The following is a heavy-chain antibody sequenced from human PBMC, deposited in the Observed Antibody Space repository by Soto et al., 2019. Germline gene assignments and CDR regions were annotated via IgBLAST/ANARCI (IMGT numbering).Heavy chain of an antibody. CDR2: IYYSGST. Sequence: PSETLSLTCTVSGGSVSSGSYYWNWIRQHPGKGLEWIGYIYYSGSTYYNPSLKSRVTISVDTSKNQFSLKLSSVTAADTAVYYCAREGFCSSTSCRTRYFDLWGRGTLVTVSS. D-gene: IGHD2-2*01. CDR1: GGSVSSGSYY. V-gene: IGHV4-31*03. J-gene: IGHJ2*01. CDR3: AREGFCSSTSCRTRYFDL.